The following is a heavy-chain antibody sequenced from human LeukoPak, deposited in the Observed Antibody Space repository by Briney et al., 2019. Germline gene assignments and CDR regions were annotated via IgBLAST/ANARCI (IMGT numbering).Heavy chain of an antibody. D-gene: IGHD3-3*02. Sequence: SETLSLTCAVYGGSFSGHYWSWIRQPPGKGLEWIGEINHSGSTNYNPSLKSRVTISVDTSKNQFSLKLSSVTAADTAVYYCARGLAFSPDFDYWGQGTLVTVSS. J-gene: IGHJ4*02. CDR2: INHSGST. CDR1: GGSFSGHY. V-gene: IGHV4-34*01. CDR3: ARGLAFSPDFDY.